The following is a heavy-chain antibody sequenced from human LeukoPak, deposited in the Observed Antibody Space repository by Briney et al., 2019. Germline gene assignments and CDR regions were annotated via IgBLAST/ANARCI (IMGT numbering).Heavy chain of an antibody. D-gene: IGHD1-14*01. CDR3: ANKPAGFDP. CDR2: ITGSGDGT. CDR1: AFTFSSDA. V-gene: IGHV3-23*01. J-gene: IGHJ5*02. Sequence: PGGSLRLSCTSSAFTFSSDAMTWVRQAPGKGLEWVSSITGSGDGTYYADSVRGRFTISRDNSKNTLYLQMNSLRAEDTAVYYCANKPAGFDPWGQGTLVTVSS.